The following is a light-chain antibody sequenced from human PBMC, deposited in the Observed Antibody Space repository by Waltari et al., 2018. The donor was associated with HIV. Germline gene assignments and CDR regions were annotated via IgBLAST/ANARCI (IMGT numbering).Light chain of an antibody. CDR3: SSYTSSSTLP. Sequence: QSALTQPASVSGSPGQSITISCTGTSSDVGGYTYVSWYQQHPGKAPKLRSYDVIKRPSGVSNRFSGSKSGNTASLTISGLQTEDEADYYCSSYTSSSTLPFGGGTKLTVL. J-gene: IGLJ2*01. CDR1: SSDVGGYTY. CDR2: DVI. V-gene: IGLV2-14*01.